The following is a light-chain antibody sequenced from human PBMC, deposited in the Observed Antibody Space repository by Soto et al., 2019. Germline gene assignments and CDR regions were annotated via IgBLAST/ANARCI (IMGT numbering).Light chain of an antibody. V-gene: IGLV1-40*01. CDR2: DNS. Sequence: QSVLTQPPSVSGAPGQRITISCTGSSSNIGAGYDVHWYQQLPGTAPKLLIYDNSNRPSGVPDRFSGSKSGTSASLAITGLQAEDEADYYCQSYDSSLSGSVFRTGTKLTVL. J-gene: IGLJ1*01. CDR1: SSNIGAGYD. CDR3: QSYDSSLSGSV.